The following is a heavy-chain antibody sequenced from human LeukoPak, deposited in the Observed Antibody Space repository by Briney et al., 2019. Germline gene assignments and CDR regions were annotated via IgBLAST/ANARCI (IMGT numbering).Heavy chain of an antibody. V-gene: IGHV3-43*02. D-gene: IGHD2-15*01. CDR2: INEDGGKT. CDR1: GFAFSSDW. CDR3: AKEIDTLGTDAFDI. Sequence: PGGSLRLSCAASGFAFSSDWMHWVRQAPGKGLEWISLINEDGGKTFYADSVRGRFTISRDNSKNSLYLQMNSLRTEDTALYYCAKEIDTLGTDAFDIWGQGTIVTVSS. J-gene: IGHJ3*02.